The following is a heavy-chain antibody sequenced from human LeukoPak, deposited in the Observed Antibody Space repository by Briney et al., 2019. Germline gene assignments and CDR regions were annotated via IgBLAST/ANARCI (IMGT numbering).Heavy chain of an antibody. CDR2: ISNIGST. J-gene: IGHJ3*02. CDR3: TRDRSALDT. V-gene: IGHV4-59*01. Sequence: SETLSLTCTVSGGSISTYYWTWIRQSPGKGLEWIGYISNIGSTNYNPSLKSRVTISGDTSKNEFSLKLSSVTAADTAVYYCTRDRSALDTWGQGTMVTVSS. CDR1: GGSISTYY.